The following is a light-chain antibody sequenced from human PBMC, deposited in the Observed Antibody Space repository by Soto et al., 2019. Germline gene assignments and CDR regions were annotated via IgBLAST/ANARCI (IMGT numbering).Light chain of an antibody. CDR3: CSFAGGTTFWL. V-gene: IGLV2-23*02. J-gene: IGLJ3*02. CDR2: EVT. CDR1: SSDVGGYNY. Sequence: QSALTQPASVSGSPGQSITISCTGTSSDVGGYNYVSWYQQHPGKAPKLLIYEVTNRPSGVSNRFSGSKSGSTASLTVSGLQAEDEADYHCCSFAGGTTFWLFGGGTKLTVL.